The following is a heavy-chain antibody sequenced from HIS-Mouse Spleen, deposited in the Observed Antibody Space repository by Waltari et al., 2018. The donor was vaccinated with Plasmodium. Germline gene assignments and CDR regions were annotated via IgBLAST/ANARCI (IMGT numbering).Heavy chain of an antibody. CDR1: GFTFRSYW. Sequence: EVQLVESGGGLVQPGGSLRLSCAASGFTFRSYWMPWVRQAPGKGLVGVSRINSDGSSTRYADSVKGRFTISRDNAKNTLYLQMNSLRAEDTAVYYCARTIAVVGTGDALDIWGQGTMVTVSS. D-gene: IGHD6-13*01. CDR3: ARTIAVVGTGDALDI. J-gene: IGHJ3*02. V-gene: IGHV3-74*01. CDR2: INSDGSST.